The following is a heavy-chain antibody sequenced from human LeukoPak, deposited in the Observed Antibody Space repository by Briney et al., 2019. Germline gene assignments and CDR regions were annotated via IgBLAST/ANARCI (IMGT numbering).Heavy chain of an antibody. J-gene: IGHJ4*02. CDR2: IKSKTDGGTT. CDR1: GFTFSNAW. Sequence: GGSLRLSCAASGFTFSNAWMSWVRQAPGKGLGWVGRIKSKTDGGTTDYAAPVKGRFTISRDDSKNTLYLQMNSLKTEDTAVYYCTTDQSQFAFWGVIVPLGYWGQGTLVTVSS. D-gene: IGHD3-16*02. CDR3: TTDQSQFAFWGVIVPLGY. V-gene: IGHV3-15*01.